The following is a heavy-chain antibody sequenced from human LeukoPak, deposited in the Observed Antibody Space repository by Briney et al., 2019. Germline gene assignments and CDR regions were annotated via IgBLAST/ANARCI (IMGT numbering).Heavy chain of an antibody. CDR3: ARGLQGGYSSSWYGGVRAFDY. J-gene: IGHJ4*02. V-gene: IGHV3-7*04. CDR1: GFTFSHYW. D-gene: IGHD6-13*01. CDR2: IKLDGSEK. Sequence: GGSLRLSCAASGFTFSHYWMSWVRQAPGKGLEWVANIKLDGSEKYYVDSVKGRFTISRDNAKNSLYLQMNSLRAEDTAVYYCARGLQGGYSSSWYGGVRAFDYWGQGTLVTVSS.